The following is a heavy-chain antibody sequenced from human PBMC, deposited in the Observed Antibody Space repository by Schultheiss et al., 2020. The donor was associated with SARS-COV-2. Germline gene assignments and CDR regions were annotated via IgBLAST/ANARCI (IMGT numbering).Heavy chain of an antibody. D-gene: IGHD2-15*01. V-gene: IGHV1-2*06. CDR1: GYTFTGYY. CDR3: ARELYCDGACYGREGMDV. J-gene: IGHJ6*02. CDR2: INPNSGGT. Sequence: ASVKVSCKASGYTFTGYYMHWVRQAPGEGLEWLGRINPNSGGTNYAQKFQGRVTMTRDTSISTAYMELSRLRSDDTAVYYCARELYCDGACYGREGMDVWGQGTTVTVSS.